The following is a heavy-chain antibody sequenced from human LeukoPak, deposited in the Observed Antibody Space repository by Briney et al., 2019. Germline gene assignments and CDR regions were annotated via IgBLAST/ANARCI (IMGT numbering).Heavy chain of an antibody. CDR3: VRSTYRGRNGFDF. V-gene: IGHV3-48*02. CDR2: ITGSGSTI. J-gene: IGHJ4*02. Sequence: GGSLRLSCAASGFTFSNYNMNWVRQAPGKGLEWVSYITGSGSTIYYADSVKGRFTLSRDNTKNSLYLHMKSLRDEDTAMYYCVRSTYRGRNGFDFWGQGTLVTVSS. CDR1: GFTFSNYN. D-gene: IGHD3-16*01.